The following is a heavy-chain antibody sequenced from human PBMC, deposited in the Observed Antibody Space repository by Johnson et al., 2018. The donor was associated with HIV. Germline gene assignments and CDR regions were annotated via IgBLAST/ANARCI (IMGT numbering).Heavy chain of an antibody. D-gene: IGHD4-17*01. CDR2: ISSSGSST. Sequence: MQLVESGGGSVNPGGSLRLSCASSGFAFSGHNMGWIRQAPGKGLEFVSYISSSGSSTYYIDSVKGRFTISRDNAKNSLYLQMNNLRVEDTAVYYCARDATPWGGDYVGYAFDLWGQGTVVTVSP. J-gene: IGHJ3*01. CDR3: ARDATPWGGDYVGYAFDL. CDR1: GFAFSGHN. V-gene: IGHV3-11*04.